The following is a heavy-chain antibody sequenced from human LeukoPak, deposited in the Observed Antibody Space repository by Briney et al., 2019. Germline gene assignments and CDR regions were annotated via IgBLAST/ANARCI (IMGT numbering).Heavy chain of an antibody. D-gene: IGHD5-18*01. CDR2: ISGSGGST. Sequence: PGGSLRLSCAASGFTFSSYAMSWVRQAPGTGLEGVSAISGSGGSTYYADSVKGRFTISRDNSKNTLYLQVNSLRADDTAVYYCAKDSMWIQLWFYDYWGQGTLVTVSS. V-gene: IGHV3-23*01. CDR3: AKDSMWIQLWFYDY. J-gene: IGHJ4*02. CDR1: GFTFSSYA.